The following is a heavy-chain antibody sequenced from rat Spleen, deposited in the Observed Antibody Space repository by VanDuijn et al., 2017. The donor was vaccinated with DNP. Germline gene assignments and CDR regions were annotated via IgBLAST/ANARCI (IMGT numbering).Heavy chain of an antibody. V-gene: IGHV5-29*01. D-gene: IGHD1-7*01. J-gene: IGHJ3*01. CDR2: ITYDGSST. Sequence: EVQLVESGGGLVQPGRSLKLSCAASGFTFSNYGMAWVRQAPTKGLEWVAYITYDGSSTYYRDSVKGRFTISRDHARSTLYLQMDSLRSEDTATYYCATSSYFGYDYGFAYWGQGTLVTVSS. CDR3: ATSSYFGYDYGFAY. CDR1: GFTFSNYG.